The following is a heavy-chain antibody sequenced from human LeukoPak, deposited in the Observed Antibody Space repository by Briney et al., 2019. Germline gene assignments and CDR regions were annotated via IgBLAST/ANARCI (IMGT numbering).Heavy chain of an antibody. D-gene: IGHD3-9*01. CDR3: ASNYDILTGYYFGY. CDR2: ISSSSSYI. CDR1: GFTFSSYS. V-gene: IGHV3-21*01. J-gene: IGHJ4*02. Sequence: GRSLRLSCAASGFTFSSYSMNWVRQAPGKGLEWVSSISSSSSYIYYADSVKGRFTISRDNAKNSLYLQMNSLRAEDTAVYYCASNYDILTGYYFGYWGQGTLVTVSS.